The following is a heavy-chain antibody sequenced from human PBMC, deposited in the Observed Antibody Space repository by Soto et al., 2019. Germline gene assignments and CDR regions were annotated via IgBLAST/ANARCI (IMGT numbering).Heavy chain of an antibody. Sequence: QVQLVESGGGVVHPGRSLSLSCAGSGFMFSNNGMHWVRRAPGKGLEWVAFISYDGSETFYADSVKGRFTISRDNSKSTLFLHMSSLKNEDTAVYYCAITSVADASFDYRGQGTLVTVSS. CDR1: GFMFSNNG. J-gene: IGHJ4*02. CDR3: AITSVADASFDY. D-gene: IGHD4-4*01. CDR2: ISYDGSET. V-gene: IGHV3-30*03.